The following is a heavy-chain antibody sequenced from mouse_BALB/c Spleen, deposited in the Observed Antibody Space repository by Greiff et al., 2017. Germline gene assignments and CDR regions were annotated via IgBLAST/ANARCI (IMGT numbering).Heavy chain of an antibody. CDR2: INSNGGST. V-gene: IGHV5-6-3*01. CDR1: GFTFSSYG. Sequence: EVQGVESGGGLVQPGGSLKLSCAASGFTFSSYGMSWVRQTPDKRLELVATINSNGGSTYYPDSVKGRFTISRDNAKNTLYLQMSSLKSEDTAMYYCARAMITTWYFDVWGAGTTVTVSS. D-gene: IGHD2-4*01. J-gene: IGHJ1*01. CDR3: ARAMITTWYFDV.